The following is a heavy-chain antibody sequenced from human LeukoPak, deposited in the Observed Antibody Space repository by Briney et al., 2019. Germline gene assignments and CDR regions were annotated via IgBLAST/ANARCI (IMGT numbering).Heavy chain of an antibody. CDR3: ARSFRKSPDY. CDR2: IKQDGSEK. J-gene: IGHJ4*02. CDR1: GITFRDYW. Sequence: GGPLRLSCAVSGITFRDYWMTWVRQAPGKGLEWVANIKQDGSEKYYVDSVKGRFTVSRDNANNSLFLQMNSLRADDTAVYYCARSFRKSPDYWGQGTLVTVSS. V-gene: IGHV3-7*03.